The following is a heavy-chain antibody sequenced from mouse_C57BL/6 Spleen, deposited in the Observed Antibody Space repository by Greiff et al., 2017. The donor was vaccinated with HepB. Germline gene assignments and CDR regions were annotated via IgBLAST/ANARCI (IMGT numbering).Heavy chain of an antibody. CDR3: ARGHYGSPYAMDY. V-gene: IGHV1-59*01. CDR1: GYTFTSYW. Sequence: VQLQQPGAELVRPGTSVKLSCKASGYTFTSYWMHWVKQRPGQGLEWIGVIDPSDSYTNYNQKFKGKATLTVDTSSSTAYMQLSSLTSEDSAVYYCARGHYGSPYAMDYWGQGTSVTVSS. D-gene: IGHD1-1*01. J-gene: IGHJ4*01. CDR2: IDPSDSYT.